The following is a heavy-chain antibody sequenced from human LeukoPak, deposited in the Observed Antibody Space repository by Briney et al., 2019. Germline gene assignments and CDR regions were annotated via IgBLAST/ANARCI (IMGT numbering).Heavy chain of an antibody. CDR2: IYPGDSDT. J-gene: IGHJ6*02. CDR1: GFSFTSYW. CDR3: ARVGRVGSYYYGMDV. Sequence: GESLKISCMGSGFSFTSYWVGWVRQMPGKGLEWMGTIYPGDSDTRYSPSFQGQVTISADKSISTAYLQWSSLKASDTAMYYCARVGRVGSYYYGMDVWGQGTTVTVSS. D-gene: IGHD3-10*01. V-gene: IGHV5-51*01.